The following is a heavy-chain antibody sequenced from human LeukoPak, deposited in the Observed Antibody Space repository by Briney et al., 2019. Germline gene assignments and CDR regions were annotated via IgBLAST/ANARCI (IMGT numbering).Heavy chain of an antibody. CDR1: GFTFSGSA. CDR3: TGMWIQLWLSSEAFDI. Sequence: GGSLRLSCAASGFTFSGSAMHWVRQASGKGLEWVGRIRSKANSYAIAYAASVKGRFTISRDDSKNTAYLQMNSLKTEDTAVYYCTGMWIQLWLSSEAFDIWGQGTMVTVSS. CDR2: IRSKANSYAI. J-gene: IGHJ3*02. V-gene: IGHV3-73*01. D-gene: IGHD5-18*01.